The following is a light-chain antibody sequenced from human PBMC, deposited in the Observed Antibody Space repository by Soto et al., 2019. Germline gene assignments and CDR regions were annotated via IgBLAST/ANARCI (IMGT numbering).Light chain of an antibody. Sequence: DIQMTQSPSSLSASVGDRVTITCRASQSISSYLNWYQQKPGKAPKLLIYAASSLQSGVPSRFSGSGSGTDFPLTNSRPQTEDFATYYCQQSYSTPAWTFGQGTKVEIK. CDR1: QSISSY. J-gene: IGKJ1*01. V-gene: IGKV1-39*01. CDR3: QQSYSTPAWT. CDR2: AAS.